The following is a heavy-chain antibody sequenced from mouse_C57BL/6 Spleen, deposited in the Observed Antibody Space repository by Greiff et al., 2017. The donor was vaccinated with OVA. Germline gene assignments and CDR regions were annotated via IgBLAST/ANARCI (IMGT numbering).Heavy chain of an antibody. CDR2: IYPGDGDT. CDR3: ARIEDYDGEYYFDY. Sequence: QVQLKQSGAELVKPGASVKISCKASGYAFSSYWMNWVKQRPGKGLEWIGQIYPGDGDTNYNGKFKGKATLTADKSSSTAYMQLSSLTSEDSAVYFCARIEDYDGEYYFDYWGQGTTLTVSS. V-gene: IGHV1-80*01. D-gene: IGHD2-4*01. J-gene: IGHJ2*01. CDR1: GYAFSSYW.